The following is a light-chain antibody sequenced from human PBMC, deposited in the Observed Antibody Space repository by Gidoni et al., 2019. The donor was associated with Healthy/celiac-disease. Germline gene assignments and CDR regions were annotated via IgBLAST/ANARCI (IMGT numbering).Light chain of an antibody. Sequence: QSALTQPRSVSGSPGQSVTISCTGTSSDVGGYNYVSWYQQHPGKAPKLMIYDVSKRPSGVPDRFSGSKSGNTASLTISGLQAEDEADYYCCSYAGSYTTSWVFGGGTKLTVL. CDR3: CSYAGSYTTSWV. V-gene: IGLV2-11*01. J-gene: IGLJ3*02. CDR1: SSDVGGYNY. CDR2: DVS.